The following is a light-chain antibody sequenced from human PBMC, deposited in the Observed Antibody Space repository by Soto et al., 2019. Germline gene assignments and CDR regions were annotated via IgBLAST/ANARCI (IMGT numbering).Light chain of an antibody. J-gene: IGLJ2*01. CDR3: LLYYGGARV. CDR1: TGAVTSGYY. V-gene: IGLV7-43*01. CDR2: STS. Sequence: QAVVTQEPSLTVSPGGRVTLTCASSTGAVTSGYYPNWFQQIPGQAPRVLIYSTSNKPSWTPARFSGSLLGGNAALTLSGVQHEDEAEYYCLLYYGGARVFGGGTKVTVL.